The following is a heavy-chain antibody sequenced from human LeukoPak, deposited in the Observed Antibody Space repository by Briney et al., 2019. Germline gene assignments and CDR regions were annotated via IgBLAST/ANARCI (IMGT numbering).Heavy chain of an antibody. J-gene: IGHJ6*02. Sequence: SVKVSCKASGGTFSSYAISWVRQAPGQGLEWMGRIIPILGIANYAQKFQGRVTITADKSTSTAYMELSSLRSEDTAVYYRAREGIRDDYYYGMDVWGQGTTVTVSS. CDR3: AREGIRDDYYYGMDV. V-gene: IGHV1-69*04. CDR1: GGTFSSYA. CDR2: IIPILGIA.